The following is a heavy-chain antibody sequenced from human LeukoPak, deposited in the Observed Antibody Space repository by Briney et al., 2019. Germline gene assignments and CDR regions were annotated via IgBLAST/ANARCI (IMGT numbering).Heavy chain of an antibody. CDR3: AGGSIVVATFFDY. CDR2: INHSGST. V-gene: IGHV4-34*01. Sequence: SETLSLTCAVYGGSFSGYYWSWIRQPPGKGLEWIGEINHSGSTNYNPSLKSRVTISVDTSKNQFSLKLSSVTAADTAVYYCAGGSIVVATFFDYWGQGTLVTVSS. D-gene: IGHD3-22*01. CDR1: GGSFSGYY. J-gene: IGHJ4*02.